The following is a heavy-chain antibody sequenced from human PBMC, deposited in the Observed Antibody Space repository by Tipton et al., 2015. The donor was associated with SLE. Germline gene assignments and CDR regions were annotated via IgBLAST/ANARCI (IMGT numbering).Heavy chain of an antibody. D-gene: IGHD6-19*01. V-gene: IGHV4-4*07. J-gene: IGHJ4*02. CDR2: IYSSGGT. CDR3: ARSPYTSGWSATAGDY. CDR1: GYSISGHY. Sequence: TLSLTCTVSGYSISGHYWTWIRQSPGKGLEWIGRIYSSGGTRYNPSLESRVTMSVDMSRNQFSLNLTSVTAADTAVYYCARSPYTSGWSATAGDYWGQGTLVTVSS.